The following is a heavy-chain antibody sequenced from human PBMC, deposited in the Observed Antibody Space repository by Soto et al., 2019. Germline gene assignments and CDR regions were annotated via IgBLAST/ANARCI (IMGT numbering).Heavy chain of an antibody. CDR1: SASISSTNW. CDR3: ASKNNGDSVTPLQF. V-gene: IGHV4-4*02. CDR2: IYHDGST. J-gene: IGHJ1*01. D-gene: IGHD2-21*02. Sequence: QVQLQQSGPGLVKPSETLSLTCAVSSASISSTNWWNWVRQPPGKGLEWIGEIYHDGSTNYSPSLKGRVTISVDKSKNQFSLNLMSVTAADPAVYYCASKNNGDSVTPLQFWGQGTLVTVSS.